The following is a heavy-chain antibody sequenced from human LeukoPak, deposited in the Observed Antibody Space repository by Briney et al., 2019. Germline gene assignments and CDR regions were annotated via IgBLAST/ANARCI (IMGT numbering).Heavy chain of an antibody. CDR1: GGSISSSSYY. CDR2: IYYTGSP. Sequence: SETLSLTCTVSGGSISSSSYYWVWIRQPPGKGLEWIGTIYYTGSPYYNPSLKGRVTISIDTSKNQFSLKLSSVTAADTAVYYCARRGGYYGSGKTYWFDPWGQGTLVTVSS. D-gene: IGHD3-10*01. CDR3: ARRGGYYGSGKTYWFDP. J-gene: IGHJ5*02. V-gene: IGHV4-39*01.